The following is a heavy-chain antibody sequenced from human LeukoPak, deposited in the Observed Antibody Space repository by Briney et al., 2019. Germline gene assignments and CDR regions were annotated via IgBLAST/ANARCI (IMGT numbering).Heavy chain of an antibody. J-gene: IGHJ4*02. D-gene: IGHD6-13*01. CDR1: GFTFSSYG. V-gene: IGHV3-30*02. CDR3: AKNPGTAAAGDY. CDR2: IRYDGSNK. Sequence: GGSLRLSCAASGFTFSSYGMHWVRQAPGKGLEWVAFIRYDGSNKYYADSVKGRFTISRDNSKNTLYLQMNSLRAEDTAVYYCAKNPGTAAAGDYWGQGTLVTVSS.